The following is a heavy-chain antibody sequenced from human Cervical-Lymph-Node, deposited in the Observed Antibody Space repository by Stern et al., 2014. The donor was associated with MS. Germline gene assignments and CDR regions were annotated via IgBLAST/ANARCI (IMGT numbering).Heavy chain of an antibody. CDR2: ISYDGNHK. D-gene: IGHD2-8*01. Sequence: VQLVESGGAVVQPGRSPRLSCAASGFTSSSYGMHWVCQAPGKALELATVISYDGNHKYYAASVKGRFTISRDNSKNTLHLQMNSVTPDDTAIYYCARDYEDTSMLFDHWGQGTLVTVSS. CDR3: ARDYEDTSMLFDH. CDR1: GFTSSSYG. V-gene: IGHV3-30*03. J-gene: IGHJ4*02.